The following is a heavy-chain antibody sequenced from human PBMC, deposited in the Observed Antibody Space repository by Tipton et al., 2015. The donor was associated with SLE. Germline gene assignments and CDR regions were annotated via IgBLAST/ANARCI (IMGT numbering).Heavy chain of an antibody. CDR1: GGPFSGYY. V-gene: IGHV4-34*01. Sequence: TLSLTCAVYGGPFSGYYWSWIRQPPGKGLEWIGEINHIRSTYYNPSLKSRVTISVDTSNNQFSLKMSSVTAADTAVYYCARDYDILTGLGNYWGQGTLVTVSS. CDR3: ARDYDILTGLGNY. D-gene: IGHD3-9*01. CDR2: INHIRST. J-gene: IGHJ4*02.